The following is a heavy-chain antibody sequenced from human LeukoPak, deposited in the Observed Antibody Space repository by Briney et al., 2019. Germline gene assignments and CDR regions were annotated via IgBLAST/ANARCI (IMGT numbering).Heavy chain of an antibody. J-gene: IGHJ4*02. V-gene: IGHV3-74*01. CDR1: GFTFSRYW. Sequence: GGSLRLSCAASGFTFSRYWMHWVRQVPGKGLMWVSRINPDGSSTSYADSVKGRFAISRDNAKNTLYLQMNSLRPKDTAVYFCTKDTYGPEDSWGQGTLVTVSS. CDR3: TKDTYGPEDS. CDR2: INPDGSST. D-gene: IGHD4-17*01.